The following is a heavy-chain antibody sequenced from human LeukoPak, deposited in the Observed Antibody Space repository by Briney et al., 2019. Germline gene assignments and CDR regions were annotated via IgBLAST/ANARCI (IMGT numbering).Heavy chain of an antibody. CDR3: ARDSRSSGLTVDY. J-gene: IGHJ4*02. CDR2: VNSDGSST. CDR1: GFTFSIHW. Sequence: GSLRLSCAASGFTFSIHWMHWVRQAPGQGLVWVSRVNSDGSSTSYADSVTGRFTVSRDNAKNTLYLQMNSLRAEATAVYYCARDSRSSGLTVDYWGQGTLVTVSS. D-gene: IGHD6-19*01. V-gene: IGHV3-74*01.